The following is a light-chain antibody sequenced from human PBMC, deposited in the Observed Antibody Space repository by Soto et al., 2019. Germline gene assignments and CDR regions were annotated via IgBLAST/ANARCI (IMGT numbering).Light chain of an antibody. J-gene: IGKJ2*01. CDR1: QSLVYSDGNTY. CDR3: QQYNNWPHS. CDR2: GAS. V-gene: IGKV2-30*01. Sequence: DVVMTQSPLSLPVTLGQPASISCRSSQSLVYSDGNTYLNWFQQRPGQSPRRLISGASTRATGIPARFTGSGSGTEFTLTISSLQSEDFAVYYCQQYNNWPHSFGQGTKVDIK.